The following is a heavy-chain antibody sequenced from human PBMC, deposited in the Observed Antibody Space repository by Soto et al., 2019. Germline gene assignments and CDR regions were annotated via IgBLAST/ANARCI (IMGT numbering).Heavy chain of an antibody. D-gene: IGHD2-2*01. J-gene: IGHJ4*02. V-gene: IGHV4-59*01. CDR2: IYYSGRT. Sequence: PSEALSLTCTVSACSMRSYYWSWIRQPPGKGLEWIGYIYYSGRTNYNPSLKTRVTISVDTSKNQFSLKLSSVTAADTAVYYCARGATSWSLDFGSWGQGTLVPVSS. CDR3: ARGATSWSLDFGS. CDR1: ACSMRSYY.